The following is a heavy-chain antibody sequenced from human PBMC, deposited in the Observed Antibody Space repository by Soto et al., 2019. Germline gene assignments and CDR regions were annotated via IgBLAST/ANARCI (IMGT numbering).Heavy chain of an antibody. CDR3: ARDRIIGTSYSDY. CDR1: SGSINSFY. D-gene: IGHD1-7*01. CDR2: IHSSGTT. J-gene: IGHJ4*02. V-gene: IGHV4-4*07. Sequence: SETLSLTCTVSSGSINSFYWSWIRQPAGKGLEWIGRIHSSGTTNYNPSLKSRVTMSVDTSRNQFSLKLTSVTAADTAVYYCARDRIIGTSYSDYWGQGVLVTV.